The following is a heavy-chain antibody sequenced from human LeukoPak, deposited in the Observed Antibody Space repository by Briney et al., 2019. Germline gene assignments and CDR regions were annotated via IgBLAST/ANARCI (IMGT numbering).Heavy chain of an antibody. V-gene: IGHV3-48*03. CDR2: ISSSGSTI. D-gene: IGHD3-10*01. CDR1: GFTFSSYE. CDR3: ARHLLWFGELSGGFDY. Sequence: GGSLRLSCAASGFTFSSYEMNWVRQAPGKGLEWVSYISSSGSTIYYADSVKGRFTISRDNSRNTLYLQMNSLRAEDTAVYYCARHLLWFGELSGGFDYWGQGTLVTVSS. J-gene: IGHJ4*02.